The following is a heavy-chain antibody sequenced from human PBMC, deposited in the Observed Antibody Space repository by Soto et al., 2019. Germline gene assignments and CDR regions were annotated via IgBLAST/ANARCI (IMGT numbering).Heavy chain of an antibody. CDR1: VYTFNSYG. J-gene: IGHJ5*02. Sequence: ASVTVCCKASVYTFNSYGISWVRQAPGQGLEWMGWISAYNGNTNYAQKLQGRVTMTTDTSTSTAYMELRSLRSDDTAVYYCARDEAAADYNWFDPWGQGTLVTVSS. D-gene: IGHD6-13*01. CDR2: ISAYNGNT. CDR3: ARDEAAADYNWFDP. V-gene: IGHV1-18*01.